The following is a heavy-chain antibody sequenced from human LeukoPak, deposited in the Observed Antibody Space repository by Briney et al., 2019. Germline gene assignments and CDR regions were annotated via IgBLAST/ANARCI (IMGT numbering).Heavy chain of an antibody. CDR1: GYTFTSYG. D-gene: IGHD2-2*01. CDR2: ISAYNGNT. Sequence: ASVKVSCKASGYTFTSYGISWVRQAPGQGLEWMGWISAYNGNTNYAQKLQGRVTMTTDTSTSTAYMELRSLGSDDTAVYYCARARCSSTSCYVGEDWFDPWGQGTLVTVSS. V-gene: IGHV1-18*01. J-gene: IGHJ5*02. CDR3: ARARCSSTSCYVGEDWFDP.